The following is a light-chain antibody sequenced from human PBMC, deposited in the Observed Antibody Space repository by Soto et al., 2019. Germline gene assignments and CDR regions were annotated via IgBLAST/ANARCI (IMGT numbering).Light chain of an antibody. CDR2: DDD. Sequence: QSALTQPASVSGSPGQSFTISCTGTSSDVGGNYVSWYVSWHQHPPGKVSKLIIYDDDERPSGVSNLFSGSKSGSTASLTISGLQAEDEADYYCSSYANSRTVIFGGGTKLTVL. CDR1: SSDVGGNYVSWY. V-gene: IGLV2-14*03. J-gene: IGLJ2*01. CDR3: SSYANSRTVI.